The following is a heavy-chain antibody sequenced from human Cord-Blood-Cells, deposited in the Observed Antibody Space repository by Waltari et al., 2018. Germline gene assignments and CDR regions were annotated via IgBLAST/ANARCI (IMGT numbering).Heavy chain of an antibody. Sequence: QVQLQESGPGLVKPSETLSLTCAVSGYSISSGYYWGWIRQPLGKGLEWIGSIYHSGSTDYNPSLKSRVTISVDTSKNQFSLKLSSVTAADTAVYYCARRGYSGSYFDYWGQGTLVTVSS. CDR1: GYSISSGYY. CDR3: ARRGYSGSYFDY. CDR2: IYHSGST. D-gene: IGHD1-26*01. J-gene: IGHJ4*02. V-gene: IGHV4-38-2*01.